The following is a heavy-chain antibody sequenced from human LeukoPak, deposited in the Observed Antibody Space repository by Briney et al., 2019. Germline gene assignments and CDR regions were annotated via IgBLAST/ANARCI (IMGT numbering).Heavy chain of an antibody. Sequence: QAGGSLRLSCVASDFTFSSYGMQWVRQAPGKGLEWLAFIRYDGSNKFYADSVKGRFTISRDNAKNSLYLQMSSLRAEDAAVYYCAREGGYQYYYAMDVWGQGTTVTVSS. CDR2: IRYDGSNK. D-gene: IGHD3-16*01. J-gene: IGHJ6*02. V-gene: IGHV3-30*02. CDR1: DFTFSSYG. CDR3: AREGGYQYYYAMDV.